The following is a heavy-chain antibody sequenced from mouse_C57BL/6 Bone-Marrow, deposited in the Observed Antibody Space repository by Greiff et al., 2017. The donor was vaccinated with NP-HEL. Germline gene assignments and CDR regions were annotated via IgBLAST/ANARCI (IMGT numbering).Heavy chain of an antibody. CDR1: GYTFTSYW. D-gene: IGHD2-3*01. CDR3: ARVRWSYYAMDY. Sequence: QVQLQQSGAELAKPGASVKLSCKASGYTFTSYWMHWVKQRPGQGLEWIGYINPSSGYTKYNQKFKVKATLTADKSSSTAYMQLSSLTYEDSAVYYCARVRWSYYAMDYWGQGTSVTVSS. V-gene: IGHV1-7*01. CDR2: INPSSGYT. J-gene: IGHJ4*01.